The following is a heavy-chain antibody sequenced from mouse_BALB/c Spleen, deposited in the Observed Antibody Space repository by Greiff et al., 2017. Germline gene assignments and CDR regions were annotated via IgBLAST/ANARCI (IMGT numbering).Heavy chain of an antibody. CDR1: GFTFSDFY. CDR2: SRNKANDYTT. Sequence: EVKVVESGAGLVQPGGSLRLSCATSGFTFSDFYMEWVRQPPGKRLEWIAASRNKANDYTTEYSVSVKGRFIASRDTSQIFLYLQMTALRAEDTAIYYCARDADAMDYWGQGTSVTVSS. J-gene: IGHJ4*01. V-gene: IGHV7-1*02. CDR3: ARDADAMDY.